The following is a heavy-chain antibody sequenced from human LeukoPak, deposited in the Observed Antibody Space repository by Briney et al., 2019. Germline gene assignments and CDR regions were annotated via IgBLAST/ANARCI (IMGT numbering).Heavy chain of an antibody. CDR2: IIPISGTA. D-gene: IGHD3-3*01. CDR3: ARASGGYDFWSGYYYMDV. V-gene: IGHV1-69*05. CDR1: GGTFSSYA. J-gene: IGHJ6*03. Sequence: SVKVSCKASGGTFSSYAISWVRQAPGQGLEWMGGIIPISGTANYAQKFQGRVTITTDESTSTAYMELSSLRSEDTAVYYCARASGGYDFWSGYYYMDVWGKGTTVTVSS.